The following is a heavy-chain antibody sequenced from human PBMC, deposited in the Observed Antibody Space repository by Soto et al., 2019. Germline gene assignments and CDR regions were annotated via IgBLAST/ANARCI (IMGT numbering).Heavy chain of an antibody. J-gene: IGHJ4*02. CDR2: INPMSRTA. V-gene: IGHV1-69*01. CDR1: GDTSTTYV. D-gene: IGHD2-21*01. CDR3: VRGTYCGASCYFAREY. Sequence: VQLVKSGSEVKKPGSSVKVSCKASGDTSTTYVVSWVRQAPGNGLEWMGGINPMSRTAKYAEKYSGRVTITADEATKTVYLDLTTLRFEDTAVYFCVRGTYCGASCYFAREYWGQGTLVAVSS.